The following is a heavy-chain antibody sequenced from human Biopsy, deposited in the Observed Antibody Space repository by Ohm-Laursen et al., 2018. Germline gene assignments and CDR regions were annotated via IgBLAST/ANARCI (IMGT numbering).Heavy chain of an antibody. CDR2: IWYDGTDK. Sequence: SLRLSCSASGFTFDDYDMHWVRQAPGKGLGWVAVIWYDGTDKFYADSVKGRFTISRDNSKNTLYLHMNSLRAADTAVYYCARDRYYGSENYFSHYNMDVWGQGTTVTVSS. D-gene: IGHD3-10*01. V-gene: IGHV3-33*08. CDR1: GFTFDDYD. CDR3: ARDRYYGSENYFSHYNMDV. J-gene: IGHJ6*03.